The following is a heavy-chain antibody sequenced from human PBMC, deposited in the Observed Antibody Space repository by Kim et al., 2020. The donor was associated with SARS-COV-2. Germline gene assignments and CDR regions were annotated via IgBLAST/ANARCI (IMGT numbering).Heavy chain of an antibody. J-gene: IGHJ6*02. CDR2: ISYDGSNK. CDR3: AKDLRHQPHYYYYGMDV. CDR1: GFTFSSYG. V-gene: IGHV3-30*18. Sequence: GGSLRLSCAASGFTFSSYGMHWVRQAPGKGLEWVAVISYDGSNKYYADSVKGRFTISRDNSKNTLYLQMNSLRAEDTAVYYCAKDLRHQPHYYYYGMDVWGQGTTVTVSS.